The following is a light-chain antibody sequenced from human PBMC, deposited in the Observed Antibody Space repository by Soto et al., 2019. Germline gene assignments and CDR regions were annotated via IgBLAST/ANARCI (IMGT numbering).Light chain of an antibody. V-gene: IGKV3-11*01. CDR3: QQRDNWPPT. CDR1: QSVRGY. CDR2: DAS. J-gene: IGKJ2*01. Sequence: EIVLTQSPATLSLSPGERATLSCRASQSVRGYLVWYQQKPGQVPRLLIYDASNRATGVPTRFSGSGSGTDFSLTISSLEPEDFAIYYCQQRDNWPPTFGQGTKLEIK.